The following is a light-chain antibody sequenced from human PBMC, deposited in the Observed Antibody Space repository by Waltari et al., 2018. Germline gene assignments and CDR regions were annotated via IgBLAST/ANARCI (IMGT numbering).Light chain of an antibody. CDR1: NSNSGSNT. V-gene: IGLV1-44*01. CDR2: YNN. CDR3: EAWDDSLNGQV. Sequence: HSVMTQPPSASGTPGQRVTISCSGRNSNSGSNTLNWYQQLPGAAPKLLIYYNNQRPSGVPDRFSGSKSGTSASLAISGLQSEDEADYYCEAWDDSLNGQVFGGGTKLTVL. J-gene: IGLJ3*02.